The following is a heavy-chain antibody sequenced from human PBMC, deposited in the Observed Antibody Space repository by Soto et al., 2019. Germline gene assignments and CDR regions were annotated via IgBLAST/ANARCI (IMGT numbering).Heavy chain of an antibody. D-gene: IGHD5-18*01. CDR3: VRDRGYNAFDY. J-gene: IGHJ4*02. CDR1: GFTFSSYA. Sequence: EVQLLESGGGLVQPGGSLRLSCAASGFTFSSYAMTWVRQAPGKGLEWVSGISGSGGSTYYADSVKGRFTISKDNAENSLELHMNRLRVEDTAVYYCVRDRGYNAFDYWGLGTLVTVSS. CDR2: ISGSGGST. V-gene: IGHV3-23*01.